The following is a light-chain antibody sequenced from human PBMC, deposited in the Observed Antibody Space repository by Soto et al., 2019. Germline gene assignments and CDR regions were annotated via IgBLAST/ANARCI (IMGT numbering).Light chain of an antibody. CDR3: ATWDDSLNARGV. V-gene: IGLV1-44*01. CDR1: RSNIGNNA. J-gene: IGLJ3*02. CDR2: NNN. Sequence: QSVLTQTPSASGTPGQTVTISCSGSRSNIGNNAVSWYQQFPGTAPKLLIYNNNQRPSGFPDRFSGSKSGTSASLAISGLQSEDEADYYCATWDDSLNARGVFGGGTQLTVL.